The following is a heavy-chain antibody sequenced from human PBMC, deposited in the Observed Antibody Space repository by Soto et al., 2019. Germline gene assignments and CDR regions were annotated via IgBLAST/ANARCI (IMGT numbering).Heavy chain of an antibody. CDR3: ARGGEWMP. CDR2: INAGYGNT. CDR1: GYTFTNYA. V-gene: IGHV1-3*01. J-gene: IGHJ5*02. Sequence: QVQLVQSGAEVKKPGASVKVSCKASGYTFTNYAIHWVRQAPGQRLEWMGWINAGYGNTKYSQRLQGRDTITRDTSASTADMELSSLRSEDTAVYYCARGGEWMPWGQGTLVTVSS. D-gene: IGHD3-10*01.